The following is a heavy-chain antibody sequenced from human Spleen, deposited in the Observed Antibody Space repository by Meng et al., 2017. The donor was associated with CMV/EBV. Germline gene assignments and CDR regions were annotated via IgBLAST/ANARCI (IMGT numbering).Heavy chain of an antibody. CDR1: GYTFTGYY. V-gene: IGHV1-2*02. CDR3: ARALRRISMAGTSGGLDY. CDR2: INPNSGGT. Sequence: ASVKVSCKASGYTFTGYYMHWVRQAPGQGLEWMGWINPNSGGTNYAQKFQGRVTMTRDTSISTAYMELSRLRSDDTAVYYCARALRRISMAGTSGGLDYWGQGTLVTVS. D-gene: IGHD6-19*01. J-gene: IGHJ4*02.